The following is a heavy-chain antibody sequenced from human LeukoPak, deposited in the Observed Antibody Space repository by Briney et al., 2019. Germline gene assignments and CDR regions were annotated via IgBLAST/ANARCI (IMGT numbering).Heavy chain of an antibody. V-gene: IGHV3-48*03. D-gene: IGHD6-19*01. CDR1: GFTFSSYE. CDR2: ISSSGSTI. J-gene: IGHJ3*02. CDR3: ASSSGWSHDAFDI. Sequence: PGGSLRLSCAASGFTFSSYEMNWVRQAPGKGLEWVSYISSSGSTIYYADSVKGRFTISRDNAKNSLYLQMNSLRAEDTAVYYCASSSGWSHDAFDIWWQGTMVTVAS.